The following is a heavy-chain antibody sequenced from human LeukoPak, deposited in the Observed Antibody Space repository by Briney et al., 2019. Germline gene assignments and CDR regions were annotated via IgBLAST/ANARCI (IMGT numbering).Heavy chain of an antibody. Sequence: SETLSLTCTVSGGSISTYYWSWIRQPPGKGLEWIGYISYSGSTNYNPSLKRRVTITVDTSKNQFSLKLSSVTAADTAVYYCAREGYDSNIYYKADYWGQGTLVTVSS. D-gene: IGHD3-22*01. V-gene: IGHV4-59*01. CDR1: GGSISTYY. J-gene: IGHJ4*02. CDR2: ISYSGST. CDR3: AREGYDSNIYYKADY.